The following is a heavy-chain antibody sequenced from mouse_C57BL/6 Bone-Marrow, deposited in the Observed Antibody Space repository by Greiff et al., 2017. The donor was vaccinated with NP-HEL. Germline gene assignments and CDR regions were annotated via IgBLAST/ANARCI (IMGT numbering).Heavy chain of an antibody. D-gene: IGHD1-1*01. CDR2: IDPSDSYT. J-gene: IGHJ3*01. CDR3: ARDGSSYGFAY. CDR1: GYTFTSYW. V-gene: IGHV1-50*01. Sequence: QVQLQQPGAELVKPGASVKLSCKASGYTFTSYWMQWVKQRPGQGLEWIGEIDPSDSYTNYNQKFKGKATLPVDTSSSTAYMQLSSLTSEDSAVYYCARDGSSYGFAYWGQGTLVTVSA.